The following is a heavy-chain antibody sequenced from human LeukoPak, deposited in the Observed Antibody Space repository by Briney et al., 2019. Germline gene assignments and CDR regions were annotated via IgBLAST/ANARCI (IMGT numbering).Heavy chain of an antibody. CDR2: ISYDGSNK. CDR3: AKESFYYFDY. CDR1: GFFFSSYG. Sequence: GGSLRLSCAASGFFFSSYGMHWVRQAPGKGLEWVAVISYDGSNKYYADSVKGRFTISRDNSKNTLYLQMNSLRAEDTAVYYRAKESFYYFDYWGQGTPVTVSS. D-gene: IGHD3-16*01. V-gene: IGHV3-30*18. J-gene: IGHJ4*02.